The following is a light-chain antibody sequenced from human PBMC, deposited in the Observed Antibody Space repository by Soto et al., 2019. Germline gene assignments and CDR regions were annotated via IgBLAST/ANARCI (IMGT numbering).Light chain of an antibody. Sequence: DIQMTQSPSTLSGSVGDRVTITCQASQNINNYLNWYQQKPGRAPKLLIYDASNLEAGVPSRFRGSGSGTDFTFTISSLQPEDIATYYCQQYGNLPTFGQGTRLEIK. V-gene: IGKV1-33*01. CDR3: QQYGNLPT. CDR1: QNINNY. J-gene: IGKJ5*01. CDR2: DAS.